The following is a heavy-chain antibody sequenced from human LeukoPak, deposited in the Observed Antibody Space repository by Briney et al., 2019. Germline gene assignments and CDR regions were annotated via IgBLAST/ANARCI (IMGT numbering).Heavy chain of an antibody. J-gene: IGHJ4*02. Sequence: GGSLRLSCAASGFTFSSYEMNWVRQAPGKGLEWVSYISSSGSTIYYANSVKGRFTISRDNAKNSLYLQMNSLRAEDTAVYYCARGSVDTAMAGDYWGQGTLVTVSS. CDR3: ARGSVDTAMAGDY. CDR1: GFTFSSYE. V-gene: IGHV3-48*03. D-gene: IGHD5-18*01. CDR2: ISSSGSTI.